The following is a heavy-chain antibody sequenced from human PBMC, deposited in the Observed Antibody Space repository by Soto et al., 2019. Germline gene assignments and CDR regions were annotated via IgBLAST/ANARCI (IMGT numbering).Heavy chain of an antibody. Sequence: PGGSLRLSCAASGFTFSSYGMHWVRQAPGKGLEWVAVISYDGSTYYADSVKGRFTISRDNSKNTLYLQMNSLRAEDTAVYYCAKAPYYGILTGYYMVFDYWGQGTLVTVSS. J-gene: IGHJ4*02. CDR2: ISYDGST. CDR3: AKAPYYGILTGYYMVFDY. V-gene: IGHV3-30*18. CDR1: GFTFSSYG. D-gene: IGHD3-9*01.